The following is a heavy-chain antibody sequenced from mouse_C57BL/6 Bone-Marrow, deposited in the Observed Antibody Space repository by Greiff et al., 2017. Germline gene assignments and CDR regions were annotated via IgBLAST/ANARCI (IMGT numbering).Heavy chain of an antibody. CDR2: ISGGGGNT. J-gene: IGHJ3*01. V-gene: IGHV5-9*01. CDR3: ARQRAY. CDR1: GFTFSSYT. Sequence: EVQGVESGGGLVKPGGSLKLSCAASGFTFSSYTMSWVRQTPEKRLEWVAPISGGGGNTYYPDSVKGRFTISRDKAKNTLYLQMSRLRSEDTALYYCARQRAYWGQGTLVTVSA.